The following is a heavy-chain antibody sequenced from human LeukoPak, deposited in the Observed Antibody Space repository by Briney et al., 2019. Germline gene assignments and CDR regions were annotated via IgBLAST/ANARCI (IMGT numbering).Heavy chain of an antibody. Sequence: SETLSLTCTVSGGSVNSGSYYWNWIRQPPGKGLEWIGYIYYSGSTNYNPSLKSRVTISVDTSKNQFSLKLSSVTAADTAVYYCARSSSGWFDPWGQGTLVTVSS. V-gene: IGHV4-61*01. CDR3: ARSSSGWFDP. CDR1: GGSVNSGSYY. CDR2: IYYSGST. D-gene: IGHD6-19*01. J-gene: IGHJ5*02.